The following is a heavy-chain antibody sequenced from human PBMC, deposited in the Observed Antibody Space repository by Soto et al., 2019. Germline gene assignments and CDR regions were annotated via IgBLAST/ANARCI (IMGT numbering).Heavy chain of an antibody. Sequence: SVKVSCKASGYIFTGYHIHWVRQAPGRGLEWMGWINPNSGDTEYAQNFQGRVAMTRDTSFNLVYMEMSGLMSDDTAVYYCARDARGTRGFDEMDIWGQGTTVTVSS. V-gene: IGHV1-2*02. J-gene: IGHJ6*02. CDR3: ARDARGTRGFDEMDI. D-gene: IGHD3-9*01. CDR2: INPNSGDT. CDR1: GYIFTGYH.